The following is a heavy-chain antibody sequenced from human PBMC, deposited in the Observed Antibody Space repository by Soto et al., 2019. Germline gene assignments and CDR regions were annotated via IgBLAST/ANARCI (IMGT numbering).Heavy chain of an antibody. Sequence: SETLSLTCAVYGGSFSGYYWSWIRQPPGKGLEWIGEINHSGSTNYNPSLKSRVTISVDTSKNQFSLKLSSVTAADTAVYYCASSSGWYRGDDYYYMDVWGRGTTVTVSS. V-gene: IGHV4-34*01. D-gene: IGHD6-19*01. J-gene: IGHJ6*03. CDR3: ASSSGWYRGDDYYYMDV. CDR1: GGSFSGYY. CDR2: INHSGST.